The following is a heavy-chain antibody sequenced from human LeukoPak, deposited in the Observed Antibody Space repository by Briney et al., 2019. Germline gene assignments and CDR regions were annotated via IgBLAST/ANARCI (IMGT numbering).Heavy chain of an antibody. V-gene: IGHV3-11*01. D-gene: IGHD6-13*01. CDR2: ISSSGSTI. Sequence: GGSLTLSCAAYGFILSDYYISWIRQPTGKGLEWVSYISSSGSTIDYEDSVKSRFTISTDNAKNSMYLQMNRMRAECTGVYYWARKRVAAAVIVAYYYCMDVWGQGTTVTVSS. CDR3: ARKRVAAAVIVAYYYCMDV. CDR1: GFILSDYY. J-gene: IGHJ6*02.